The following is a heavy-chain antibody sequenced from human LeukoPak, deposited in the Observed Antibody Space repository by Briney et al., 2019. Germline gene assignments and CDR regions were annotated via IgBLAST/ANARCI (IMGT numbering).Heavy chain of an antibody. J-gene: IGHJ4*02. CDR2: ISTAITTT. Sequence: QPGGSLRLSCVVSGFPSSNNPMNWVRQAPGKGLEWVSYISTAITTTYYAESVKGRFTISRDNAKNSLYLQMNSLRVEDTAVYYCARDGGKGYEIDYWGQGTLVTVSS. CDR1: GFPSSNNP. CDR3: ARDGGKGYEIDY. V-gene: IGHV3-48*01. D-gene: IGHD2-2*01.